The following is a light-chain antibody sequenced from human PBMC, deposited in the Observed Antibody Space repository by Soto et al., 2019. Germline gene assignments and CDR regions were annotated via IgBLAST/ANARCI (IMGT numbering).Light chain of an antibody. CDR3: SSYTSSSILV. CDR1: SSDVGGYNY. Sequence: QSALTQPASVSGSPGQSITIYCTGTSSDVGGYNYVSWYQQHPGKAPKLIIYDVNHRPSGVSNRFSGSKSGNTASLTISVLQAEDESDYYCSSYTSSSILVFGGGTKLAVL. CDR2: DVN. V-gene: IGLV2-14*03. J-gene: IGLJ2*01.